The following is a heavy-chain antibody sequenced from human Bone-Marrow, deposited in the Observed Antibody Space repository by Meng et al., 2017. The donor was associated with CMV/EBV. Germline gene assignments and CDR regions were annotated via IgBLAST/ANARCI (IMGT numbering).Heavy chain of an antibody. CDR3: AGGDVVVPAAILGMDYYYYGMDV. CDR2: IIPILGIA. V-gene: IGHV1-69*10. CDR1: GGTFSSYA. Sequence: SVKVSCKASGGTFSSYAISWVRQAPGQGLEWMGGIIPILGIANYAQKFQGRVTITADKSTSTAYMELSSLRSEDTAVYYCAGGDVVVPAAILGMDYYYYGMDVWGQGTTVTVSS. J-gene: IGHJ6*02. D-gene: IGHD2-2*02.